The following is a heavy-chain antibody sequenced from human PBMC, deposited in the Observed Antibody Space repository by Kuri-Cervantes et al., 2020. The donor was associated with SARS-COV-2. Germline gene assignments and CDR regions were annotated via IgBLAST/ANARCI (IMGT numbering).Heavy chain of an antibody. CDR2: IYTSGST. D-gene: IGHD3-10*01. Sequence: SETLSLTCTVSGGSISSYYWSWIRQPAGKGLEWIGRIYTSGSTNYNPSLKSRVTISVDTSKNQFSLKLSSVTTADTAVYYCARAGSLLWFGELLSLFDYWGQGILGTGSS. J-gene: IGHJ4*02. CDR1: GGSISSYY. CDR3: ARAGSLLWFGELLSLFDY. V-gene: IGHV4-4*07.